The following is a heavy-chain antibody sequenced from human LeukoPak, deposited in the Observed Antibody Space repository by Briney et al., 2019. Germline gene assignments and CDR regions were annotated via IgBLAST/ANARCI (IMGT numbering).Heavy chain of an antibody. J-gene: IGHJ4*02. CDR1: GYTFTSYA. V-gene: IGHV1-3*01. CDR3: ARDSALYSSGWYLIY. CDR2: INAGNGNT. Sequence: GASVKVSCKASGYTFTSYAMHWVRQAPGQRLEWMGWINAGNGNTKCSQEFQGRVTMTRDTSISTAYMELSRLRSDDTAVYYCARDSALYSSGWYLIYWGQGTLVTVSS. D-gene: IGHD6-19*01.